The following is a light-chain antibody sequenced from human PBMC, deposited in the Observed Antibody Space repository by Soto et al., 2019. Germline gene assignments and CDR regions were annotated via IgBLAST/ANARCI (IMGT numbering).Light chain of an antibody. V-gene: IGKV1-39*01. Sequence: DIQMTQSPSSLSASVGDRVIITCRASQSIRKYLNWYQHKPGKVPTLLIYAASSLQSGVPSRFSGSGSGTEFTLTITSLQPEDFATYYCQQSGDTPPWTFGQGTKVDNK. CDR3: QQSGDTPPWT. CDR1: QSIRKY. J-gene: IGKJ1*01. CDR2: AAS.